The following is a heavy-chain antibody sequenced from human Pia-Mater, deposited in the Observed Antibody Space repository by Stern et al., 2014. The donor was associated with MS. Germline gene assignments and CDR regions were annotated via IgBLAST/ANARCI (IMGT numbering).Heavy chain of an antibody. CDR1: GYSFTTYW. V-gene: IGHV5-51*01. D-gene: IGHD6-13*01. J-gene: IGHJ4*02. Sequence: EVQLEESGAEVKKPGASLRISCKASGYSFTTYWIGWVRQMSGKGLEWMGIIYPPDTDARLRQALPGQVTISVDKSITTAYLQWSSLKASDTAMYYCARRGPAAEIDFWGQGTPVTVSS. CDR2: IYPPDTDA. CDR3: ARRGPAAEIDF.